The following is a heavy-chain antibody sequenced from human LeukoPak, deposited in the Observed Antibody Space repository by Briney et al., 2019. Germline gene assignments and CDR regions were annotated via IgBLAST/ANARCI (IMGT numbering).Heavy chain of an antibody. V-gene: IGHV3-30*02. CDR1: GLTFSSYG. J-gene: IGHJ4*02. CDR3: AKDRPPPLPAAIMSGFDY. Sequence: PGGSLRLSCAASGLTFSSYGMHWVRQAPGKGLEWVAFIRYDGSNKYYADSVKGRFTISRDNSKNTLYLQMNSLRAEDTAVYYCAKDRPPPLPAAIMSGFDYWGQGTLVTVSS. D-gene: IGHD2-2*01. CDR2: IRYDGSNK.